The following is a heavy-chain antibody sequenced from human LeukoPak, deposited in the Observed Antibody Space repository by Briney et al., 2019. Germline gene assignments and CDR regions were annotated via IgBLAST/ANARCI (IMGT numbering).Heavy chain of an antibody. CDR2: ISSSSSTI. J-gene: IGHJ3*02. Sequence: TGGSLRLSCAASGFTFSSYSMNWVRQAPGKGLEWVSYISSSSSTIYYADSVKGRFTISRDNAKNSLYLQMNSLRAEDTAVYYCAREKTYYDFWSGSDAFDIWGQGTMVTVSS. V-gene: IGHV3-48*04. CDR3: AREKTYYDFWSGSDAFDI. D-gene: IGHD3-3*01. CDR1: GFTFSSYS.